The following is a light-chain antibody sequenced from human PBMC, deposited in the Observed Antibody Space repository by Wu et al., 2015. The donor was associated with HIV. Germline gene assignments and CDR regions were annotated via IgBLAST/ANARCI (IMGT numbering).Light chain of an antibody. CDR2: GAS. CDR1: QSVSSN. J-gene: IGKJ1*01. Sequence: IVMTQSPATLSVSPGERATLSCRASQSVSSNLAWYQQKPGQAPRLLIYGASTRATGLPARFTGSGSGTEFTLTISSIQSEDFAVYYCQQYSNWWTFGQGTKVEIK. CDR3: QQYSNWWT. V-gene: IGKV3-15*01.